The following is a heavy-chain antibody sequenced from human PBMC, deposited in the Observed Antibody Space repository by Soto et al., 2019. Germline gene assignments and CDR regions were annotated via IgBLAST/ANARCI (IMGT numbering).Heavy chain of an antibody. D-gene: IGHD3-3*01. V-gene: IGHV3-33*01. Sequence: PGGSLRLSCAASGFTFSSYGMHWVRQAPGKGLEWVAVIWYDGSNKYYADSVKGRFTISRDNSKNTLYLQMNSLRAEDTAVYYCASGTGRSGILDVWGQGTTVTV. J-gene: IGHJ6*02. CDR2: IWYDGSNK. CDR3: ASGTGRSGILDV. CDR1: GFTFSSYG.